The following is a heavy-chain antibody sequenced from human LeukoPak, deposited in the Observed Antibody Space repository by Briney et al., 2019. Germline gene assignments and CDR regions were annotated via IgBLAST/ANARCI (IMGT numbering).Heavy chain of an antibody. V-gene: IGHV4-39*01. Sequence: PSETLSLTCTVSGGSISSSSYYWGWIRQPPGKGLEWIGSIYYSGSTYYNPSLKSRVTISVDTSKNHFSLKLSSVTAADTAVYYCAGTLQLWATFWGQGTLVTVSS. D-gene: IGHD5-18*01. CDR1: GGSISSSSYY. CDR3: AGTLQLWATF. J-gene: IGHJ4*02. CDR2: IYYSGST.